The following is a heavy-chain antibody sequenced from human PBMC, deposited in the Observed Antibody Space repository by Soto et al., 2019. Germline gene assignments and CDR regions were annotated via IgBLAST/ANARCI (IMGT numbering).Heavy chain of an antibody. D-gene: IGHD5-18*01. CDR1: GGTFSSYA. J-gene: IGHJ3*02. CDR2: IIPIFGTA. Sequence: SVKVSCKASGGTFSSYAISWVRQAPGQGLEWMGGIIPIFGTANYAQKFQGRVTITADESTSTAYMELSSLRSEDTAVYYCATNIDIQLWLSRNAFDIWGQGTMVTVSS. V-gene: IGHV1-69*13. CDR3: ATNIDIQLWLSRNAFDI.